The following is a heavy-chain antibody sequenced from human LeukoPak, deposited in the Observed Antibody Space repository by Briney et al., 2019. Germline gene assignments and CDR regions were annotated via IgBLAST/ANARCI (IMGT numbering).Heavy chain of an antibody. D-gene: IGHD3-16*01. CDR3: VRGTRGSYVTYFDY. Sequence: PSETLSLTCTVSGGSITSYYWSWIRQPPGKGLGWIGYIYYSGSTNYNPSLESRVTISLDTSKNQFSLKLSSVTAADTAVYYCVRGTRGSYVTYFDYWGQGTLATVSS. CDR1: GGSITSYY. CDR2: IYYSGST. V-gene: IGHV4-59*01. J-gene: IGHJ4*02.